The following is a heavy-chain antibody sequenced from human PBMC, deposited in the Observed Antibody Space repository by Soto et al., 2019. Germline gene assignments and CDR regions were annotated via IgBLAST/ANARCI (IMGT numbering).Heavy chain of an antibody. CDR1: AYTFSSYG. CDR2: ISPYNDDT. D-gene: IGHD3-22*01. CDR3: ARGGYYDSSGSRNYHYYGLDV. V-gene: IGHV1-18*01. Sequence: ASVKVSCKASAYTFSSYGISWVRQAPGQGLEWLGWISPYNDDTKYAQKLQGRVTMTTDTSTRTAYMNLRGLRSDDTAVYYCARGGYYDSSGSRNYHYYGLDVWGQGTTVTVSS. J-gene: IGHJ6*02.